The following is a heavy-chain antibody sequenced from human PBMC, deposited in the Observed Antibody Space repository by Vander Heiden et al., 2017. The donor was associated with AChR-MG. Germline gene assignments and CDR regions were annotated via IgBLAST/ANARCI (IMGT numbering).Heavy chain of an antibody. V-gene: IGHV3-9*01. Sequence: EVQLVESGGGLVQPGRSLRLSCAASGFPFDDYAMHWVRQAPGKGLEWVSGISWNSGSIGYADSVKGRFTISRDNAKNSLYLQMNSLRAEDTALYYCAKDHGSWEHFDYWGQGTLVTVSS. D-gene: IGHD6-13*01. J-gene: IGHJ4*02. CDR1: GFPFDDYA. CDR2: ISWNSGSI. CDR3: AKDHGSWEHFDY.